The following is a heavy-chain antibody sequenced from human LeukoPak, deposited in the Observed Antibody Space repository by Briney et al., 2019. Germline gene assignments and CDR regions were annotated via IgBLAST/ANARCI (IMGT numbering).Heavy chain of an antibody. J-gene: IGHJ4*02. Sequence: GGSLRLSCAASGFTFSSYAMSWVRQAPGKGLEWVSAISGSGGSTYYADSVKGRFTISRDNSKNSLYLQMNSLRTEDTALYYCAKDKSGIAGLPDYWGQGTLVTVSS. CDR1: GFTFSSYA. D-gene: IGHD3-3*01. CDR3: AKDKSGIAGLPDY. V-gene: IGHV3-43*02. CDR2: ISGSGGST.